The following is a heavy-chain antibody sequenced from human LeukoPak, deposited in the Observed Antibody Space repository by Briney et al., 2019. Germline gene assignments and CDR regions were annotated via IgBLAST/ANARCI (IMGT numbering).Heavy chain of an antibody. Sequence: GGSLRLSCAASGFIFSSYPMNWVRQAPGKGLEWVSTISGRTDGPYYADSVKGRFTTSRDNSKNTMYLQINNVRAEDTAVYYCAKDPLGYGGHYFDNWGQGTRVTVSS. CDR1: GFIFSSYP. D-gene: IGHD4-23*01. J-gene: IGHJ4*02. V-gene: IGHV3-23*01. CDR2: ISGRTDGP. CDR3: AKDPLGYGGHYFDN.